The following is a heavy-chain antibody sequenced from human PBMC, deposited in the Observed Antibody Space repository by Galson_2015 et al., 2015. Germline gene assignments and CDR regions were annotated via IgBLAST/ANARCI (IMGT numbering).Heavy chain of an antibody. CDR3: ARGRYCSSTSCLTHEKYYFDY. CDR2: INWNGGST. D-gene: IGHD2-2*01. CDR1: GFTFDDYG. J-gene: IGHJ4*02. Sequence: SLRLSCAASGFTFDDYGMSWVRQAPGKGLEWVSGINWNGGSTGYADSVKGRFTISRDNAKNSLYLQMNSLRAEDTALYYCARGRYCSSTSCLTHEKYYFDYWGQGTLVTVSS. V-gene: IGHV3-20*04.